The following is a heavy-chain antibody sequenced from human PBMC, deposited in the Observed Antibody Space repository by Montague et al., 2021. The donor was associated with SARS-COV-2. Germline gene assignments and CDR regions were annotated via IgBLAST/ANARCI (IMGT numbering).Heavy chain of an antibody. CDR2: IYYSGNT. V-gene: IGHV4-59*01. CDR3: EGVPFVGRPFMNSYYGMDV. Sequence: SETLSLTCTVSGGSISSYYWSWIRQPPGKGLEWIGYIYYSGNTNYNSSLKSRVTISVDTSKNQFSLKLSSVTAADTAVYYCEGVPFVGRPFMNSYYGMDVWGQGTTVTVSS. CDR1: GGSISSYY. D-gene: IGHD3-16*01. J-gene: IGHJ6*02.